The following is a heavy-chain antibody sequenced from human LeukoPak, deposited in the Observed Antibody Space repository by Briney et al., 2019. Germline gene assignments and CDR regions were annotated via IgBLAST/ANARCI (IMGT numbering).Heavy chain of an antibody. J-gene: IGHJ3*02. Sequence: ASVEVSCKPSRGTFTSYAISSVRQAPGQGLEWMGGIIPIFGTANYAQKFQGRVTITTDESTSTAYMELSSLRSEDTAVYYCASRLDGAFDIWGQGTMVTVSS. CDR3: ASRLDGAFDI. CDR1: RGTFTSYA. D-gene: IGHD5-24*01. V-gene: IGHV1-69*05. CDR2: IIPIFGTA.